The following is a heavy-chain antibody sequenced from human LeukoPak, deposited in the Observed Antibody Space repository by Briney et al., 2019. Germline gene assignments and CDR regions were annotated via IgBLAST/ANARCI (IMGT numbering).Heavy chain of an antibody. D-gene: IGHD1-26*01. V-gene: IGHV3-23*01. J-gene: IGHJ4*02. CDR1: GFTFTSYS. CDR3: AKKAQYNGNYPLDY. Sequence: GGSLRLSCAASGFTFTSYSMSWVRQAPGKGLEWVSGTSDRGDYTYYADSVKGRFTISRDNSKTTLYLQMNSLRAEDTALYFCAKKAQYNGNYPLDYWGQGTLVTVSS. CDR2: TSDRGDYT.